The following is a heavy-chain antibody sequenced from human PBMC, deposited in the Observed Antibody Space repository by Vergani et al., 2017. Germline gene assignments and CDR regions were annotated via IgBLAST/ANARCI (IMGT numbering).Heavy chain of an antibody. CDR2: IHPADSDT. V-gene: IGHV5-51*01. D-gene: IGHD3-22*01. CDR1: GYIFTNYW. CDR3: ARLXGRDSSGSKYFDY. Sequence: EVQLVQSGAEVKKPGESLKISCQISGYIFTNYWIGCVRQMPGKGLELMGIIHPADSDTRYSPSFQGQVTISVDKSNSTAYLQRSSLRASDSAMYYCARLXGRDSSGSKYFDYWGQGTLVTVSS. J-gene: IGHJ4*02.